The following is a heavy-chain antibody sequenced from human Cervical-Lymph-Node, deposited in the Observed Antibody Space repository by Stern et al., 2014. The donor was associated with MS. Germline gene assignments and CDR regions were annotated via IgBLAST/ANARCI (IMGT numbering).Heavy chain of an antibody. CDR3: ARVLSGVFGVLSPLYGMDV. J-gene: IGHJ6*02. V-gene: IGHV1-69*01. D-gene: IGHD3-3*01. CDR2: IIPTFGTT. Sequence: DQLVESGAEVKKAGSSVKVSCKASGGTFSRNGISWVRQAPGQGLEWMGGIIPTFGTTKYAKKFQDTVTITADESTSTAYMELNSLTSDDTAVYYCARVLSGVFGVLSPLYGMDVWGQGTTVTVSS. CDR1: GGTFSRNG.